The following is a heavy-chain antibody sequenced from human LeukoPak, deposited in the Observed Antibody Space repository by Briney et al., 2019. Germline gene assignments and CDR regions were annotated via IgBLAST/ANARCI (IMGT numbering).Heavy chain of an antibody. CDR1: GFTFSSYG. V-gene: IGHV3-30*02. J-gene: IGHJ4*02. CDR3: AKDRAVAVPHWFDY. Sequence: GGSLRLSCAASGFTFSSYGMHWDRQAPGKGLEWVAFIRYDGSNKYYADSVKGRSTISRDNSKNTLYLQMNSLRAEDTAVYYCAKDRAVAVPHWFDYWGQGTLVTVSS. CDR2: IRYDGSNK. D-gene: IGHD2-15*01.